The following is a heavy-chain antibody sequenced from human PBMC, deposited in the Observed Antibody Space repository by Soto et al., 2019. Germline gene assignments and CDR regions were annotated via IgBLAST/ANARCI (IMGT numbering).Heavy chain of an antibody. V-gene: IGHV3-21*01. CDR3: ARAPIDY. Sequence: RXLSCVASGFTFSIYGMNWVRQVPGKGLEWLSFISSTSSSINYADSMKGRFNVSRDNAKNSLYLQMNNLRAEDTAVYYCARAPIDYWGRGTLVTVSS. CDR1: GFTFSIYG. CDR2: ISSTSSSI. J-gene: IGHJ4*02.